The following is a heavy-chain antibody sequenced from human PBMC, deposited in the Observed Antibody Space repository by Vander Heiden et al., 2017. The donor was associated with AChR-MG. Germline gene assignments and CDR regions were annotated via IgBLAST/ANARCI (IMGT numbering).Heavy chain of an antibody. CDR1: GFTVSSYW. V-gene: IGHV3-7*01. CDR3: ARAWWGLVTHDAFDI. D-gene: IGHD2-21*02. Sequence: EVQLVESGGGLVQPGGSLRLSWAASGFTVSSYWMSWVRQAPGKGLEWVANIKQDGSEKYYVDSVKGRFTISRDNAKNSLYLQMNSLRAEDTAVYYCARAWWGLVTHDAFDIWGQGTMVTVSS. CDR2: IKQDGSEK. J-gene: IGHJ3*02.